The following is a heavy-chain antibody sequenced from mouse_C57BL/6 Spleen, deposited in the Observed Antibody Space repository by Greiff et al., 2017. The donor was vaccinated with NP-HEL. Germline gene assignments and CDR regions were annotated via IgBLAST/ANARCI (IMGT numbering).Heavy chain of an antibody. Sequence: VKLQESGAELARPGASVKLSCKASGYTFTSYGISWVKQRTGQGLEWIGEIYPRSGNTYYNEKFKGKATLTADKSSSTAYMELRSLTTEDSAVYFCARWGTTVVATKVDYWGQGTTLTVSS. CDR3: ARWGTTVVATKVDY. CDR1: GYTFTSYG. D-gene: IGHD1-1*01. V-gene: IGHV1-81*01. CDR2: IYPRSGNT. J-gene: IGHJ2*01.